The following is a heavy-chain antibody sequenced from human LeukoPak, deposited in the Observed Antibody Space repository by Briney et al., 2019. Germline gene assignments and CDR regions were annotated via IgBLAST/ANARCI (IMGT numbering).Heavy chain of an antibody. CDR2: IYSGGST. V-gene: IGHV3-66*01. CDR3: ARDYSSSWTANPPYYYYYGMDV. D-gene: IGHD6-13*01. Sequence: GGSLRLSCAASGFTVSTNYMSWVRQAPGKGLEWVSVIYSGGSTYYADSVKGRFTISRDNSKNTLYLQMNSLRAEDTAVYYCARDYSSSWTANPPYYYYYGMDVWGQGTTVTVSS. CDR1: GFTVSTNY. J-gene: IGHJ6*02.